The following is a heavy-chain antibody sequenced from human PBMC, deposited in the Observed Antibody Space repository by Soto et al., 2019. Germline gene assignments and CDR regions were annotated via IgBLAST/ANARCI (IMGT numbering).Heavy chain of an antibody. J-gene: IGHJ6*02. CDR2: INHSGST. V-gene: IGHV4-34*01. CDR3: ARGRYCSGGSCYGTRYYYYGMDV. D-gene: IGHD2-15*01. CDR1: GGSFSGYY. Sequence: QVQLQQWGAGLLKPSETLSLTCAVYGGSFSGYYWSWIRQPPGKGLEWIGEINHSGSTNYNPSLKGRVTISVDTSKTQFSLTLSSVTAADTAVYYCARGRYCSGGSCYGTRYYYYGMDVWGQGTTVTVSS.